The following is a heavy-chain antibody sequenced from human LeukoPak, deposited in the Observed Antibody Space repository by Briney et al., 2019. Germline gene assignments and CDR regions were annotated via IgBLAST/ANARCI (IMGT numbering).Heavy chain of an antibody. CDR2: ISAYNGNT. Sequence: ASVKVSCKASGYTFTSYGISWVRQAPGQGLEWMGWISAYNGNTNYAQNLQGRVTMTTDTSTSTGYMELRSLRSDDTAVYYCARSGRGTYYYFDLWGQGSLVTVSS. CDR1: GYTFTSYG. J-gene: IGHJ4*02. D-gene: IGHD1-26*01. CDR3: ARSGRGTYYYFDL. V-gene: IGHV1-18*01.